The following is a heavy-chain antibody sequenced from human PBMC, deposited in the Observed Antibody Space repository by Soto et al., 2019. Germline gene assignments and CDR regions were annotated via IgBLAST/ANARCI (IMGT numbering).Heavy chain of an antibody. D-gene: IGHD1-26*01. J-gene: IGHJ4*02. Sequence: GGSLRLSCTASGFTFGDYAMSWVRQAPGEGLEWVGFIRSKAYGGTTEYAASVKGRFTISRDDSKSIAYLQMNSLKTEDTAVYYCTRIWYSGSYFDYWGQGTLVTVSS. CDR3: TRIWYSGSYFDY. CDR1: GFTFGDYA. V-gene: IGHV3-49*04. CDR2: IRSKAYGGTT.